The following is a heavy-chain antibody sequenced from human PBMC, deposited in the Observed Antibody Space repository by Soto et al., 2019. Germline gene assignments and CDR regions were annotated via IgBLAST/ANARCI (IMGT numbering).Heavy chain of an antibody. CDR1: GGSISSSNW. Sequence: QVQLQESGPGLVKPSGTLSLTCAVSGGSISSSNWWSWVRQPPGKGLEWNGEIYHSGSTNYNPSLKSRVTISVDKSKNQFSLKLSSVTAADTAVYYRATEKDGYSYGYFDYWGQGTLVTVSS. CDR2: IYHSGST. V-gene: IGHV4-4*02. J-gene: IGHJ4*02. CDR3: ATEKDGYSYGYFDY. D-gene: IGHD5-18*01.